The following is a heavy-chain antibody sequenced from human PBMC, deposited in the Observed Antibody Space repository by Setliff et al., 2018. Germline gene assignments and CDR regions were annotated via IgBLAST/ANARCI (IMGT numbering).Heavy chain of an antibody. CDR2: INYSGNS. V-gene: IGHV4-59*01. D-gene: IGHD2-15*01. CDR3: ARDTRVRDSSSVPSDTFDI. Sequence: PSETLSLTCSVSGGPISTYYWSWIRQPPGKGLEWIGNINYSGNSNYIPSLKSRVTISVDTPKNQFSLKLSSVTAADTAVYYCARDTRVRDSSSVPSDTFDIWGRGTMVTVSS. J-gene: IGHJ3*02. CDR1: GGPISTYY.